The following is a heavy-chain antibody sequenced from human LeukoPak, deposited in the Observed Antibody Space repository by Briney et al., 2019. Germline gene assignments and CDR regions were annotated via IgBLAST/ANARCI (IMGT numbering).Heavy chain of an antibody. D-gene: IGHD3-10*01. V-gene: IGHV1-2*02. J-gene: IGHJ4*02. Sequence: ASVKVSCKASGYTFTGNYMHWVRQAPGQGLEWVGSISTKNGYTKLAQKFQGRVAMTKDTSANTIYMDLKSLTFDDTAVYYCAREKLWFGEFPFDNWGQGTLVSVSS. CDR1: GYTFTGNY. CDR3: AREKLWFGEFPFDN. CDR2: ISTKNGYT.